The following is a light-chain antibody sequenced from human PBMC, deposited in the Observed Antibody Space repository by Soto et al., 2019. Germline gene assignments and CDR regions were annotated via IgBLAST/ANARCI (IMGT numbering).Light chain of an antibody. J-gene: IGKJ4*01. CDR2: DAF. CDR1: QDIKNY. V-gene: IGKV1-33*01. CDR3: QQFDSLPPT. Sequence: DIQMTQSPSSLSAFVGDSITITCQASQDIKNYLNWYQHKPGKAPKLLIYDAFKSDTGVPSRFMGSRPRPDFTFTINNLQPEDIASYFCQQFDSLPPTFGGGTRA.